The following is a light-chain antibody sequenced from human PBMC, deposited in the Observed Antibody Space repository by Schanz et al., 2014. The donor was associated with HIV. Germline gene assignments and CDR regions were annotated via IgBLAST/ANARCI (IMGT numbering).Light chain of an antibody. CDR1: SSNIGADYD. CDR2: DNT. Sequence: QSVLAQPPSVSGAPGQRVTISCTGSSSNIGADYDVHWYQLLPGTAPKLLIFDNTHRPSGVPARFSGSKSGSSASLAISGLQSEDEANYYCAVWDDSSWVFGGGTKLTVL. CDR3: AVWDDSSWV. V-gene: IGLV1-40*01. J-gene: IGLJ3*02.